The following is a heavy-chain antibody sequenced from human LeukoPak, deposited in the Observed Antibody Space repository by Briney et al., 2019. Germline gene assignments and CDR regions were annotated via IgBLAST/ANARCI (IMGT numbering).Heavy chain of an antibody. Sequence: GGSLRLSCAASGFTFSRYSMNWVRQTPGKGLEWISYISLSGSSIYYADSVKGRFTISRDNAKSSLYLQMNSLRAEDTAVYYCARGHYGLDYWGQGTLVTVSS. J-gene: IGHJ4*02. CDR3: ARGHYGLDY. D-gene: IGHD4-17*01. CDR2: ISLSGSSI. V-gene: IGHV3-48*04. CDR1: GFTFSRYS.